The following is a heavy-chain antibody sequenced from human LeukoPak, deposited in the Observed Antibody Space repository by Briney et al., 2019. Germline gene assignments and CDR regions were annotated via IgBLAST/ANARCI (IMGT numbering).Heavy chain of an antibody. CDR2: IYSGGST. J-gene: IGHJ1*01. CDR1: GFTVSSNY. CDR3: ARGPSRNWDCSSTSCYGYFRH. D-gene: IGHD2-2*01. V-gene: IGHV3-53*01. Sequence: GGSLRLSCAASGFTVSSNYMSWVRQAPGKGLEWVSVIYSGGSTYYADSVKGRSTISRDNSKNTLYLQMNGLRAEDTAVYYCARGPSRNWDCSSTSCYGYFRHWGQGTLVTVSS.